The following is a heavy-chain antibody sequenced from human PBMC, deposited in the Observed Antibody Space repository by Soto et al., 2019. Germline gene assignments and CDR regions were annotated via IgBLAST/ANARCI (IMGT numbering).Heavy chain of an antibody. CDR2: ISSSSSYI. CDR3: ARDYYGSGSYHSFAY. J-gene: IGHJ4*02. D-gene: IGHD3-10*01. CDR1: GFTFSSYS. Sequence: GGSLRLSCAASGFTFSSYSMNWVRQAPGKGLEWVSSISSSSSYIYYADSVKGRFTISRDNAKNSLYLQMNSLRAEDTAVYYCARDYYGSGSYHSFAYWGQGTLVTSPQ. V-gene: IGHV3-21*01.